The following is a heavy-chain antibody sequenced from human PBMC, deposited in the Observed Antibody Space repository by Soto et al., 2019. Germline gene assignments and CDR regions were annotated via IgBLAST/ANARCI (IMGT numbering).Heavy chain of an antibody. V-gene: IGHV4-30-2*01. CDR3: ARAMGLVGYYFDY. Sequence: SETLSLTCAVSGGSISSGGYSWSWIRQPPGKGLEWIGYIYHSGSTYYNPSLKSRVTISVDRSKNQFSLKLSSVTAADTAVYYCARAMGLVGYYFDYRRKGTLVTVSS. D-gene: IGHD2-8*01. J-gene: IGHJ4*02. CDR2: IYHSGST. CDR1: GGSISSGGYS.